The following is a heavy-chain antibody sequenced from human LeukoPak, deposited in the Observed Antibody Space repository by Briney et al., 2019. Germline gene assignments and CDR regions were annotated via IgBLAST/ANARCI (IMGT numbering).Heavy chain of an antibody. CDR1: GYTFTGYY. D-gene: IGHD2-15*01. Sequence: ASVNVSCKASGYTFTGYYMHWVRQAPGQGLEWMGWINPNSGGTNYAQKFQGRVTMTRDTSISTAYMELSRLRSDDTAVYYCAKVDCSGGSCPPSQTHRNWAFDIWGQGTMVTVSS. J-gene: IGHJ3*02. CDR2: INPNSGGT. CDR3: AKVDCSGGSCPPSQTHRNWAFDI. V-gene: IGHV1-2*02.